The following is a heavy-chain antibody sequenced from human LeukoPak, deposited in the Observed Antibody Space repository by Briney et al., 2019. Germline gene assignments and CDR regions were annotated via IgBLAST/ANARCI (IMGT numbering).Heavy chain of an antibody. D-gene: IGHD6-13*01. CDR2: IFDSGDT. Sequence: SETLSLTCAVSGGSISSGGYSWSWIRQPPGKGLEWIGYIFDSGDTHYNPSLKSRVTISIDRSQNQLSLKLSSVTAADTAVYYCVRGPIAAAGRSWDYWGQGVLVTVSS. CDR1: GGSISSGGYS. V-gene: IGHV4-30-2*01. CDR3: VRGPIAAAGRSWDY. J-gene: IGHJ4*02.